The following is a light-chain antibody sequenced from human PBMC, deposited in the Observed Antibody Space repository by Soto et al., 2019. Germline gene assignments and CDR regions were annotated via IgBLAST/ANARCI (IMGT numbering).Light chain of an antibody. CDR2: DVS. V-gene: IGLV2-14*03. Sequence: QSALTQPASVSGSPGQSITISCTGTSSDVGGYNYVSWYQQHPGKVPKLMIYDVSSRPSGVSNRFSGSKSGNTASLTISGLQAEDEADYYCSSYTSGSTLLVFRGGTKVTVL. CDR1: SSDVGGYNY. CDR3: SSYTSGSTLLV. J-gene: IGLJ2*01.